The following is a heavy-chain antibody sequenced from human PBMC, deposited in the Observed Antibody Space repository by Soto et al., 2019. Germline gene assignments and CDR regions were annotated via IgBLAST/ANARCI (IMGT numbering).Heavy chain of an antibody. CDR2: IYYSGST. V-gene: IGHV4-39*07. CDR1: GGSISSSSYY. J-gene: IGHJ4*02. CDR3: ARGPVGATAFDY. Sequence: SETLSLTCTVSGGSISSSSYYWGWLRQPPGKGLEWIGSIYYSGSTYYNPSLKSRVTISVDTSKNQFSLRLSSVTAADTAVYYCARGPVGATAFDYWGQGTLVTVSS. D-gene: IGHD1-26*01.